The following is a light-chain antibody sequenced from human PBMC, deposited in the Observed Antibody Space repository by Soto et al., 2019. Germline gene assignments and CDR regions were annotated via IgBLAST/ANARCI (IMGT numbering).Light chain of an antibody. CDR1: QSVFSS. Sequence: EIVMTQSPATLSVSPGERVTLSCRASQSVFSSLAWYQQKPGQAPRLLIYGAATRAIGIPARFSGSGSGTEFTLTISSLQSEDFSTYYCQQYHSYWTFGQGTKVE. CDR2: GAA. J-gene: IGKJ1*01. V-gene: IGKV3-15*01. CDR3: QQYHSYWT.